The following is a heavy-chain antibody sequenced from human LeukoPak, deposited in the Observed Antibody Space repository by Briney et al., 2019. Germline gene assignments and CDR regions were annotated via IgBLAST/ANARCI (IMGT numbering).Heavy chain of an antibody. CDR1: GFTFSNYW. Sequence: PGGSLRLSCAASGFTFSNYWMTWVRQAPGKGLEWVAVIKEDGSEKDYVDSVKGRFTISRDNAKNSLYLQMNSLRAEDTAVYYCAELGITMIGGVWGKGTTVTISS. D-gene: IGHD3-10*02. CDR3: AELGITMIGGV. V-gene: IGHV3-7*01. J-gene: IGHJ6*04. CDR2: IKEDGSEK.